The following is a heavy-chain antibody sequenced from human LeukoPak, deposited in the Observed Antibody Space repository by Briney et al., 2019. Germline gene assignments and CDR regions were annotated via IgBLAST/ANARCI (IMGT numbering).Heavy chain of an antibody. D-gene: IGHD6-19*01. CDR3: ARDRIAVAGTPLGY. J-gene: IGHJ4*02. Sequence: GGSLRLSCAASGFTLSSYWMSWVRQAPGKGLEWVANIKQDGSEKYYVDSVKGRFTISRDNAKNSLYLQMNSLRAEDTAVYYCARDRIAVAGTPLGYWGQGTLVTVSS. CDR2: IKQDGSEK. V-gene: IGHV3-7*01. CDR1: GFTLSSYW.